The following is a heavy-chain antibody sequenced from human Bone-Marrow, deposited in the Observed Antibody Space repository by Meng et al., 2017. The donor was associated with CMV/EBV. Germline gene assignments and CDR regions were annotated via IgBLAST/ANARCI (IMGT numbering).Heavy chain of an antibody. J-gene: IGHJ6*01. D-gene: IGHD2/OR15-2a*01. CDR1: GYTFTYYD. V-gene: IGHV1-8*01. CDR3: ARGQVQCSTINCHDYRFSGMDV. Sequence: ASVKVSCKASGYTFTYYDIIWVRQASGQGLEWVGWMNPNRGNTAYAQKLQGRVTMTRDTSTSIAYMELSSLRSGDTAVYYCARGQVQCSTINCHDYRFSGMDVWGQGTTVTGSS. CDR2: MNPNRGNT.